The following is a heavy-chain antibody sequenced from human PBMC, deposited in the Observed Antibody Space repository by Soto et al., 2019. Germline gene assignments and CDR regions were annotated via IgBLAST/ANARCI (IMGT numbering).Heavy chain of an antibody. J-gene: IGHJ4*02. D-gene: IGHD1-26*01. CDR2: ISSNGGST. CDR3: ARGGSGSYYFAY. CDR1: GFTFSSYA. V-gene: IGHV3-64*01. Sequence: EVQLVESGGGLVQPGGSLRLSCAASGFTFSSYAMHWVRQAPGKGLEYVSAISSNGGSTYYANSVKGRFTIYRDNSKNTLYLQMGSLRAEDMAVYYCARGGSGSYYFAYWGQGTLVTVSS.